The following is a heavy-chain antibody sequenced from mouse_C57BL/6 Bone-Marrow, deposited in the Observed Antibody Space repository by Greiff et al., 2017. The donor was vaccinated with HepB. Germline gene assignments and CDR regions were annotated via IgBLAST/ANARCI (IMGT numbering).Heavy chain of an antibody. CDR3: ARLGDYYGSSSFAY. CDR1: EYEFPSHD. J-gene: IGHJ3*01. D-gene: IGHD1-1*01. V-gene: IGHV5-2*01. Sequence: EVQGVESGGGLVQPGESLKLSCESNEYEFPSHDMSWVRKTPEKRLELVAAINSDGGSTYYPDTMERRFIISRDNTKKTLYLQMSSLRSEDTALYYCARLGDYYGSSSFAYWGQGTLVTVSA. CDR2: INSDGGST.